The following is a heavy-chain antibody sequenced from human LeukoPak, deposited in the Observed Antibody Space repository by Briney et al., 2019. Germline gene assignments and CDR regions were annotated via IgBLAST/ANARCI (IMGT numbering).Heavy chain of an antibody. CDR2: ISGSGSST. Sequence: GGSLRLSCAASGFTFRTYGMSWVRQAPGKGLEWVSAISGSGSSTYYADSVKGRFTISRDNSKNTLYLQMNSLRAEDTAVYYCARGHYYYYYMDVWGKGTTVTVSS. CDR3: ARGHYYYYYMDV. CDR1: GFTFRTYG. J-gene: IGHJ6*03. V-gene: IGHV3-23*01.